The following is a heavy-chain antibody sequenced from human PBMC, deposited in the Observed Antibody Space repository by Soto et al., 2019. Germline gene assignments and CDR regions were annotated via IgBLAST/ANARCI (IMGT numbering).Heavy chain of an antibody. CDR3: ARRAGYCSSTSCFTPYNWFDP. CDR2: IIPIFGTA. V-gene: IGHV1-69*13. D-gene: IGHD2-2*01. Sequence: SVKVSCKASGGTFSSYAISWVRQAPGQGLEWMGGIIPIFGTANYAQKFQGRVTITADESTSTAYMELSSLRSEDTAVYYCARRAGYCSSTSCFTPYNWFDPWGQGTLVTVS. CDR1: GGTFSSYA. J-gene: IGHJ5*02.